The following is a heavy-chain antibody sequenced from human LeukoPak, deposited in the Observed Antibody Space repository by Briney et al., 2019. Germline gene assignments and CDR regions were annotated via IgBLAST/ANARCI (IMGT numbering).Heavy chain of an antibody. J-gene: IGHJ4*02. CDR3: ARMFDYYDSSGYYYPFDY. CDR1: GGSISSTSYY. D-gene: IGHD3-22*01. Sequence: PSETLSLTCTVSGGSISSTSYYWSWIRQPPGKGLEWIGEINHSGSTNYNPSLKSRVTISVDTSKNQFSLKLSSVTAADTAVYYCARMFDYYDSSGYYYPFDYWGQGTLVTVSS. CDR2: INHSGST. V-gene: IGHV4-39*07.